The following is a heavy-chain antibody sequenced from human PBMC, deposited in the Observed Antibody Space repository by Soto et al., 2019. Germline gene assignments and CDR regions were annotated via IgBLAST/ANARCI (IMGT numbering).Heavy chain of an antibody. CDR1: GFTFSTYS. CDR3: ARDGDRGYSYGYWFDP. D-gene: IGHD5-18*01. Sequence: PGGSLRLSCAASGFTFSTYSMHWVRQAPGKGLEWVALISYDGNNKYYADSVKGRFTISRDNSKNTLYLQMNSLRAEDTAVFHCARDGDRGYSYGYWFDPWGQGTLVTVSS. CDR2: ISYDGNNK. J-gene: IGHJ5*02. V-gene: IGHV3-30-3*01.